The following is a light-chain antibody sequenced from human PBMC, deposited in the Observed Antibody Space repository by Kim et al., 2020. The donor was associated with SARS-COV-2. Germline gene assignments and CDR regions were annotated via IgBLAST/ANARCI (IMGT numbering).Light chain of an antibody. J-gene: IGKJ4*01. CDR2: GIS. CDR1: QTIRYNY. Sequence: ETVMTQSPATLSVSPGEGATLSCRASQTIRYNYLAWYQQKAGQAPRLLIHGISIRATGIPARFSGSGSGTEFTLTISSLQSEDSAVYYCQQYSDWPLTFGGGTKVDIK. CDR3: QQYSDWPLT. V-gene: IGKV3-15*01.